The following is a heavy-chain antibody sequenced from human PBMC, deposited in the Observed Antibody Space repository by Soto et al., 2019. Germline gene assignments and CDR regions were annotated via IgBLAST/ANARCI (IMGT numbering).Heavy chain of an antibody. J-gene: IGHJ1*01. CDR1: GFTFSSYA. CDR3: ARDKSFSGWYPKELYFQH. D-gene: IGHD6-19*01. V-gene: IGHV3-30-3*01. CDR2: ISYDGSNK. Sequence: PGGSLRLSCAASGFTFSSYAMHWVRQAPGKGLEWVAVISYDGSNKYYADSVKGRFTISRDNSKNTLYLQMNSLRAEDTAVYYCARDKSFSGWYPKELYFQHWGQGTLVTVSS.